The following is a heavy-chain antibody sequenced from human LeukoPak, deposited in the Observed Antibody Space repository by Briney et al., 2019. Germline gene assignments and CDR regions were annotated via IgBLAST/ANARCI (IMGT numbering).Heavy chain of an antibody. CDR1: GGSISSSSYY. D-gene: IGHD4/OR15-4a*01. CDR3: ARDEDYRPFDY. Sequence: SETLSLTCTVSGGSISSSSYYWGWIRQPPGKGLEWIGSIYYSGSTYYNPSLKSRVTISVDTSKNQFSLKLSSVTAADTAVYYCARDEDYRPFDYWGQGTLVTVSS. V-gene: IGHV4-39*07. CDR2: IYYSGST. J-gene: IGHJ4*02.